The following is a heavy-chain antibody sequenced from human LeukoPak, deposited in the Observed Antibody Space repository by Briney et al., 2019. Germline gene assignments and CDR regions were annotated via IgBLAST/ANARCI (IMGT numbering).Heavy chain of an antibody. V-gene: IGHV2-5*02. D-gene: IGHD2-2*01. CDR3: AHSPTRYCRSTSCYPNWFDP. Sequence: SGPTLVKPTQTLTLTCTFSGFSLSTSGVGVGWIRQPPGKALEWLALIYWDDDKRYSPSLKSRLTITKDTSKNQVVLTMTNMDPVDTATYYCAHSPTRYCRSTSCYPNWFDPWGQGTLVTVSS. CDR1: GFSLSTSGVG. J-gene: IGHJ5*02. CDR2: IYWDDDK.